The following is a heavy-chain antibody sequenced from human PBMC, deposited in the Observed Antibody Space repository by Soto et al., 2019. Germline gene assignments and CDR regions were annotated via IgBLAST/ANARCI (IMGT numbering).Heavy chain of an antibody. D-gene: IGHD6-13*01. CDR2: ISTYNGKT. CDR3: ARDRVEAALGTFDQ. J-gene: IGHJ4*02. V-gene: IGHV1-18*01. CDR1: GYTFSTYP. Sequence: QVQLVQSGAEVKNPAASVTVSCKTSGYTFSTYPISWVRQPPEQGLGWVGWISTYNGKTNYGQKFQGRVTITTDTSASTAYMNLRNLRSDDTAVYYCARDRVEAALGTFDQWGQGTLVTVSS.